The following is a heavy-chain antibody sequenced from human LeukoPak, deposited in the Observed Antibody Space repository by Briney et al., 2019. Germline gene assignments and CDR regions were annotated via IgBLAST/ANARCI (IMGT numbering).Heavy chain of an antibody. V-gene: IGHV3-21*01. CDR2: ISSSSSYI. J-gene: IGHJ4*02. Sequence: GGSLRLSCAASGFTFSSYSMNWVRQAPGKGLECVSSISSSSSYIYYADSVKGRFTLSRDHAKKSLYLQMNSPRARYTAVYYWERMDYYDSRGGDYFDYWGQGTLVTVSS. D-gene: IGHD3-22*01. CDR3: ERMDYYDSRGGDYFDY. CDR1: GFTFSSYS.